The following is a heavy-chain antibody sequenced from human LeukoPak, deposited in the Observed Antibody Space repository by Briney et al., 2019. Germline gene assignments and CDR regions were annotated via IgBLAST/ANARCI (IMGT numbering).Heavy chain of an antibody. CDR2: INHSGST. V-gene: IGHV4-34*01. D-gene: IGHD6-6*01. CDR3: ARNRRYSSSSSDY. CDR1: GGSFSGYY. Sequence: SETLSLTCAVYGGSFSGYYWSWIRQPPGKGLEWIGEINHSGSTNYNPSLKSRVTISVDTSKNQFSLKLSSVTAADTAAYYCARNRRYSSSSSDYWGQGTLVTVSS. J-gene: IGHJ4*02.